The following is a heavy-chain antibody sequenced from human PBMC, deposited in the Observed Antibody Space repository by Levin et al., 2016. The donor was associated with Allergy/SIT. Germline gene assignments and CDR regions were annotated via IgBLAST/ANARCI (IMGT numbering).Heavy chain of an antibody. D-gene: IGHD5-18*01. V-gene: IGHV4-59*01. CDR2: INYSGST. J-gene: IGHJ3*02. Sequence: SETLSLTCTVSGDSMNNNYWSWIRLPPGKGPEWIGYINYSGSTHYNPSLRSRVTMSVDTSKQQFSLRLSSVTAADTAVYFCARLWIQQVWGMGTDAFDIWGQGTMVTVSS. CDR3: ARLWIQQVWGMGTDAFDI. CDR1: GDSMNNNY.